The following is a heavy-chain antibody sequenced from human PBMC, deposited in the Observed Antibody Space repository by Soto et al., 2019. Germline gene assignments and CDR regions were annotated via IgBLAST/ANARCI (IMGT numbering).Heavy chain of an antibody. Sequence: VQLLESGGGLVPPGGSLRLSCAASGFTFTSYAMSWVRQAPGKGLEWVSLISGSGGSTYYADSVKGRFTISRDDSKNAVYLQMDSQRAEDTAVYYCAKQRGYSSGWYGAFDIWGQGTMVTVSS. V-gene: IGHV3-23*01. CDR2: ISGSGGST. D-gene: IGHD6-19*01. CDR3: AKQRGYSSGWYGAFDI. CDR1: GFTFTSYA. J-gene: IGHJ3*02.